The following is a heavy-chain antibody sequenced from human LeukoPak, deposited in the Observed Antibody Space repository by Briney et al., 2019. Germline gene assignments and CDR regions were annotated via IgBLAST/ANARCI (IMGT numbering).Heavy chain of an antibody. D-gene: IGHD2-2*02. Sequence: SVKVSCKASGYTFTGYYMHWVRQAPGQGLEWMGGIIPIFGTANYAQKFQGRVTITADESTSTAYMELSSLRSEDTAVYYCARDCSSTSCYTGNYWGQGTLVTVSS. CDR1: GYTFTGYY. CDR3: ARDCSSTSCYTGNY. V-gene: IGHV1-69*13. J-gene: IGHJ4*02. CDR2: IIPIFGTA.